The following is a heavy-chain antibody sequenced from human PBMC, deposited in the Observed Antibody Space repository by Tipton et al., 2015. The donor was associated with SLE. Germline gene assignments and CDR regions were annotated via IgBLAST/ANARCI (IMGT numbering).Heavy chain of an antibody. J-gene: IGHJ4*02. Sequence: TLSLTCAVSGYSISSGYYWGWIRQPPGKGLEWIGSIYHSGSTNYNPSLKSRVTMSVDTSKNQLSLKLSSVTAADTAVYYCARVRRILYSSRWGGAFDYWGQRTLVTVSS. CDR1: GYSISSGYY. V-gene: IGHV4-38-2*01. CDR2: IYHSGST. CDR3: ARVRRILYSSRWGGAFDY. D-gene: IGHD6-13*01.